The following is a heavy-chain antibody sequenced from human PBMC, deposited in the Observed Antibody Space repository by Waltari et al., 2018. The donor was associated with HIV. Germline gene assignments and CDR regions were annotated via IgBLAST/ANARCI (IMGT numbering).Heavy chain of an antibody. J-gene: IGHJ3*02. CDR2: ISSRSSTI. CDR3: ASGIALDAFDI. D-gene: IGHD6-13*01. V-gene: IGHV3-48*01. CDR1: GFTLSSYS. Sequence: EVQLVESGGGLVQTGGSLRLACAASGFTLSSYSMIWGRQAPGKGLEWVSYISSRSSTIYYADSVKGRFTISRDNAKNSLYLQMNSLRAEDTAVYYCASGIALDAFDIWGQGTMVTVSS.